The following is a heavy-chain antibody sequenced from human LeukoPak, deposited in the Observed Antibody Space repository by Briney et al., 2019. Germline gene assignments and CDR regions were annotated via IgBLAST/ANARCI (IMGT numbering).Heavy chain of an antibody. CDR3: AKDSVPYYYGSGSYPDY. J-gene: IGHJ4*02. D-gene: IGHD3-10*01. CDR1: GFTFTGYA. V-gene: IGHV3-23*01. Sequence: GGSLRLSCAASGFTFTGYAMSWVRQAPGKGLEWVSGISGSGGSTYYADSVKGRFTISRDTSKNTLYLQMNSLRAEDTAVYYCAKDSVPYYYGSGSYPDYWGQGTLVTVSS. CDR2: ISGSGGST.